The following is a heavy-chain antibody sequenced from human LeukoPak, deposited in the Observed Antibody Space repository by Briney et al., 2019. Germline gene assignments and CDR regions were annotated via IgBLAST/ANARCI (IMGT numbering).Heavy chain of an antibody. CDR3: AKVSLTMIVVGALDI. V-gene: IGHV3-23*01. Sequence: GGSLRLSCAASGFTFSSYAMSWVRQAPGKGLEWVSGISASGGSTYYADSADSVKGRFTISRDNSKNTLYLQMNSLRAEDTAVYYCAKVSLTMIVVGALDIWGQGTMVTVSS. CDR1: GFTFSSYA. CDR2: ISASGGST. D-gene: IGHD3-22*01. J-gene: IGHJ3*02.